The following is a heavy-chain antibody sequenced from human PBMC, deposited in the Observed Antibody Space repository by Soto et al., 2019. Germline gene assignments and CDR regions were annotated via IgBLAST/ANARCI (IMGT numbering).Heavy chain of an antibody. D-gene: IGHD6-19*01. CDR3: ATLEWLEFGGDY. J-gene: IGHJ4*02. V-gene: IGHV3-23*01. CDR2: ISACGEKP. Sequence: EVHLLESGGGVVQPGKSLKISCATSGFAFSDYPMTWVRQPPGQGLEWVSGISACGEKPYYADSVKGRFTISRDNSKNTLSLQMNSLRVEDTGIYYCATLEWLEFGGDYWGQGTLVTVSS. CDR1: GFAFSDYP.